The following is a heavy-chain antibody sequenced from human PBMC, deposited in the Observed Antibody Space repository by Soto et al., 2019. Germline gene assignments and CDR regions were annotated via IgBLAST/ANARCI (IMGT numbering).Heavy chain of an antibody. J-gene: IGHJ6*02. V-gene: IGHV5-51*01. CDR1: GYSFTGYW. D-gene: IGHD6-19*01. Sequence: GESLKISCXVSGYSFTGYWIGWVRQMPGKGLESMGIIYPGDSDTRYSPSFQGQVTISADKSISTAYLQWSSLKASDTAMYYCARHLDSSGWYNYYYGMDVWGQGTTVTVSS. CDR2: IYPGDSDT. CDR3: ARHLDSSGWYNYYYGMDV.